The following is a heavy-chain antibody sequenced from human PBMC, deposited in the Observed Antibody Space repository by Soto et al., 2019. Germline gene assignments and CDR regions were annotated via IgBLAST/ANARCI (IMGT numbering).Heavy chain of an antibody. D-gene: IGHD4-17*01. V-gene: IGHV1-18*04. CDR1: GYRFSNNG. Sequence: QVQLVQSGAEVKQPGASVKVSCQASGYRFSNNGISWVRQAPGQGFEWMGWINGDNGNTNYAQKFQGRVTMTTDTSTSTAYMELRSLRSDDTAVYYCARDLGYGDYGTDFWGQGTLVTVSS. J-gene: IGHJ4*02. CDR2: INGDNGNT. CDR3: ARDLGYGDYGTDF.